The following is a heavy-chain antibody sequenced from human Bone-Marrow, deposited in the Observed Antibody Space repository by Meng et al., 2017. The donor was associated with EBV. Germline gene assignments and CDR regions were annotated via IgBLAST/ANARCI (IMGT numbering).Heavy chain of an antibody. V-gene: IGHV1-18*01. CDR1: GYTFSNYG. D-gene: IGHD2-21*01. Sequence: QVQLVQSGDEVKKPGASVKVFCKASGYTFSNYGIAWVRQAPGQGLEWMGWISGYDGNTNYEQKFQGRVTMTTDTSTSTAYMDLRSLRSDDTAVYYCARIGRFCGGDCYADYWGQGTLVTVSS. CDR3: ARIGRFCGGDCYADY. CDR2: ISGYDGNT. J-gene: IGHJ4*02.